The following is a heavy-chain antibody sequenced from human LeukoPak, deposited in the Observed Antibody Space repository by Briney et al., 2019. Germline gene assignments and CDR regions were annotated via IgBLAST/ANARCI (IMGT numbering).Heavy chain of an antibody. CDR2: MNPNSGNT. D-gene: IGHD2-2*01. V-gene: IGHV1-8*03. Sequence: ASVKVSCKASVYTFTSYDINWVRQATGQGLEWMGWMNPNSGNTGYAQKFQGRVTITRNTSISTAYMELSSLRSEDTAVYYCARGDYCSSTSCSNWFDPWGQGTLVTVSS. CDR1: VYTFTSYD. CDR3: ARGDYCSSTSCSNWFDP. J-gene: IGHJ5*02.